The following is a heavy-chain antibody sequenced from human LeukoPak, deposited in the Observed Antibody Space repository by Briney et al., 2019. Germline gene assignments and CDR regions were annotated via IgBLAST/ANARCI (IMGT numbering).Heavy chain of an antibody. D-gene: IGHD5-18*01. J-gene: IGHJ4*02. Sequence: GGSLRLSCAASGFTFDDYAMHWVRQAPGKGLEWVSGISWNGGSIGYADSVKGRFTISRDNAKNSLYLQMNSLRAEDTALYYCAKDKRYSYGYGGFDYWGQGTLVTVSS. CDR3: AKDKRYSYGYGGFDY. V-gene: IGHV3-9*01. CDR2: ISWNGGSI. CDR1: GFTFDDYA.